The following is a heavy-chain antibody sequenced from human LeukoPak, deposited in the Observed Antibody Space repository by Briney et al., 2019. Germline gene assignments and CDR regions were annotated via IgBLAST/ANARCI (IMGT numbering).Heavy chain of an antibody. Sequence: GGSLRLSCAASGFTFSSYSTNWVRQAPGKGLEWVSSISSSSSYIYYADSVKGRFTISRDNAKNSLYLQMNSLRAEDTAVYYCAREGSWYGDHFDYWGQGTLVTVSS. CDR2: ISSSSSYI. CDR1: GFTFSSYS. D-gene: IGHD4-17*01. J-gene: IGHJ4*02. CDR3: AREGSWYGDHFDY. V-gene: IGHV3-21*01.